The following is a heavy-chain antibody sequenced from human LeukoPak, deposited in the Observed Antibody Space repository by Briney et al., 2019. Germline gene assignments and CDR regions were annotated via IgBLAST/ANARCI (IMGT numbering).Heavy chain of an antibody. J-gene: IGHJ4*02. CDR2: IYSGGST. CDR1: GFTVSSTY. Sequence: GGPLRLSCAAPGFTVSSTYMSWVRQAPGKGLEWVSVIYSGGSTYYADSVKGRFTISRDNSKNTLYLQMNSLRAEDTAVYYYARYSSSWYQAFDYWGQGTLVTVSS. CDR3: ARYSSSWYQAFDY. V-gene: IGHV3-53*01. D-gene: IGHD6-13*01.